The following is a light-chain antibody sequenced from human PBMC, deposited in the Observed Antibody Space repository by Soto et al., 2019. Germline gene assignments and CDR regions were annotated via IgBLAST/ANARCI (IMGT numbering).Light chain of an antibody. J-gene: IGLJ3*02. CDR1: SSDVGGYDR. CDR2: EVN. CDR3: CSSVGGPNWV. Sequence: QSALTQPASVSGSPGQSIAISCTGTSSDVGGYDRVSWYQQHPGEAPTLMIYEVNKRPSGVSNRFSGSKSGNTASLTISGLQAEDEAAYYCCSSVGGPNWVFGGGTKLTVL. V-gene: IGLV2-23*02.